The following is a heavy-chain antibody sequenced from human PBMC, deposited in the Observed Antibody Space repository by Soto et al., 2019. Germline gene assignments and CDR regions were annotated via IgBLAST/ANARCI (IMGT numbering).Heavy chain of an antibody. V-gene: IGHV1-24*01. CDR1: GYTLTELS. CDR2: FDPEDGET. J-gene: IGHJ4*02. Sequence: ASVKVSCKVSGYTLTELSMHWVRQAPGKGLEWMGGFDPEDGETIYAQKFQGRVTMTEDTSTDTAYMELSSLRSEGTAVYYCATARTLYYYDSSGYSDYWGQGTLVTVSS. D-gene: IGHD3-22*01. CDR3: ATARTLYYYDSSGYSDY.